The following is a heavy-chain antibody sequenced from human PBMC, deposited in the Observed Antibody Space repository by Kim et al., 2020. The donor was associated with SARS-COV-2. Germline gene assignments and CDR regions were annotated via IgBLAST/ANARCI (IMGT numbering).Heavy chain of an antibody. D-gene: IGHD3-3*01. J-gene: IGHJ3*02. CDR3: ARDGAASGAVDI. Sequence: YYADSVKGRFTISRYNPTNTLYLQMNSLRAEGTAVYYCARDGAASGAVDIWGQGTMVTVSS. V-gene: IGHV3-53*01.